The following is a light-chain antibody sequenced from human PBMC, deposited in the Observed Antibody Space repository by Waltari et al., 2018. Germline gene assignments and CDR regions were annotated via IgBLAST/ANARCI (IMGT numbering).Light chain of an antibody. Sequence: SYVLTQPPSVSVATGQTARISGGGNQIGSKGVHWYRQKPGQAPGLVVYDNSDRTSGIPERLSDSNSGNTATLTINRVEAGDEADYYCQVWDTSSDHLWVFGGGTKLTVL. J-gene: IGLJ3*02. V-gene: IGLV3-21*02. CDR3: QVWDTSSDHLWV. CDR1: QIGSKG. CDR2: DNS.